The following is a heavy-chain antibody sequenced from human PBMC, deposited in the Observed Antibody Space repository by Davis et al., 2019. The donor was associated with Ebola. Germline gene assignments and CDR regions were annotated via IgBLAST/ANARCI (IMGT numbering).Heavy chain of an antibody. CDR1: GFTFSSYS. Sequence: GGSLRLSCAASGFTFSSYSMNWVRQAPGKGLEWVSSISSSSSYIYYADSVKGRFTISRDNAKNSLYLQMNSLRAEDTAVYYCARAGGDILTGYGYYYYYGMDVWGQGTTVTVSS. D-gene: IGHD3-9*01. V-gene: IGHV3-21*01. CDR3: ARAGGDILTGYGYYYYYGMDV. J-gene: IGHJ6*02. CDR2: ISSSSSYI.